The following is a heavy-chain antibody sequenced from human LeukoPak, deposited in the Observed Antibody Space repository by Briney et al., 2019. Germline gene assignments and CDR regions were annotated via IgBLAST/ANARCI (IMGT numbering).Heavy chain of an antibody. CDR1: GGSFSGYY. CDR2: INHSGST. CDR3: ARRRGSGRVYYMDV. V-gene: IGHV4-34*01. J-gene: IGHJ6*03. D-gene: IGHD3-10*01. Sequence: SETLSLTCAVYGGSFSGYYWSWIRQPPGKGLEWIGEINHSGSTNYNPSLKSRVTISVDTSNNQFSLKLSSVTAADTAVYYCARRRGSGRVYYMDVWGKGTTVTISS.